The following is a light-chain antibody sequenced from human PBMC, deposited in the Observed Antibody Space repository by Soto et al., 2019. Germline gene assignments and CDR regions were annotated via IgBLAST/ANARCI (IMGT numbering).Light chain of an antibody. CDR2: KAS. V-gene: IGKV1-5*03. J-gene: IGKJ4*01. Sequence: DIHSTQSPNTLSASPAERVTMTFGASQSISSWLAWYQQKPGKAPNLLIYKASTLESGVPSRFSGSGSGTEFTLTISSVQPDDFATYYCQQYKSYPLTFGGGTKVDI. CDR3: QQYKSYPLT. CDR1: QSISSW.